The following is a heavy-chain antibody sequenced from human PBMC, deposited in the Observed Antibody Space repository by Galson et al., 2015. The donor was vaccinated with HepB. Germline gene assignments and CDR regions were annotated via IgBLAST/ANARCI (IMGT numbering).Heavy chain of an antibody. CDR2: ISWDGGST. V-gene: IGHV3-43D*04. Sequence: SLRLSCAASGFTFDDYAMHWVRQAPGKGLEWVSLISWDGGSTYYADSVKGRFTISRDNSKNSLYLQMNSLRAEDTALYYCARKGDYGDAFDIWGQGTMVTVSS. CDR3: ARKGDYGDAFDI. CDR1: GFTFDDYA. J-gene: IGHJ3*02. D-gene: IGHD4-17*01.